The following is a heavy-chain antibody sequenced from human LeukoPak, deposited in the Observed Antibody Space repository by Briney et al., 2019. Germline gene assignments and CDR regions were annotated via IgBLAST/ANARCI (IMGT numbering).Heavy chain of an antibody. Sequence: GESLKISCKGSGYSFTSYWIGWVRQMPGKGLEWMGIIYPGDSDTRYSPSFQGQVTISADKSISTAYLQWSSLKTSDTAMYYCARRGHSGSYQPMAQADYWGQGTLVTVSS. J-gene: IGHJ4*02. V-gene: IGHV5-51*01. CDR3: ARRGHSGSYQPMAQADY. CDR1: GYSFTSYW. CDR2: IYPGDSDT. D-gene: IGHD1-26*01.